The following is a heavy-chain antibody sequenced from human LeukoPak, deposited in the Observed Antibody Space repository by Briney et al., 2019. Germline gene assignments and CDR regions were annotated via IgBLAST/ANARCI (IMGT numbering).Heavy chain of an antibody. CDR3: SRYDILTGWFDY. J-gene: IGHJ4*02. V-gene: IGHV3-49*03. Sequence: GGSLRLSCTASGFTFGDYAMSWFRQAPGKGLEWVGFIGSKAYGGTTEYAASVKGRFTISRDDSKSIAYLQMNSLKTEDTAVYYCSRYDILTGWFDYWGQGTLVTVSS. CDR1: GFTFGDYA. CDR2: IGSKAYGGTT. D-gene: IGHD3-9*01.